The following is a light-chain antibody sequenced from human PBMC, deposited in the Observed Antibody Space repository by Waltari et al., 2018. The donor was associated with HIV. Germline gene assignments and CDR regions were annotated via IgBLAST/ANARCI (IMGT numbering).Light chain of an antibody. CDR2: WAS. Sequence: DIVMTQSPDSLTVSLGDRATIYCKSSQNLLYRSNNKNYVAWYQQKAGQPPKLLIYWASTRESGVPARCSGGGSGTDFTLTISSLQAEDVATYYCQQYYRTPLTFGGGTKVEIK. V-gene: IGKV4-1*01. J-gene: IGKJ4*01. CDR3: QQYYRTPLT. CDR1: QNLLYRSNNKNY.